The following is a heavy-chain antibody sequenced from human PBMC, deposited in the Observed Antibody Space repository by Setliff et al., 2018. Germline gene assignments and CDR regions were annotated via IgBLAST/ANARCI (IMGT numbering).Heavy chain of an antibody. Sequence: GGSLRLSCAASGSTFSRYWMSWVRQAPGKGLEWVANIKQDGSEKYYVDSVKGRFTISRDNAKNSLYLQMNSLRAEDTAVYYCARPSLWFGEFSNWFDPWGQGTLVTVS. CDR2: IKQDGSEK. CDR1: GSTFSRYW. D-gene: IGHD3-10*01. V-gene: IGHV3-7*01. J-gene: IGHJ5*02. CDR3: ARPSLWFGEFSNWFDP.